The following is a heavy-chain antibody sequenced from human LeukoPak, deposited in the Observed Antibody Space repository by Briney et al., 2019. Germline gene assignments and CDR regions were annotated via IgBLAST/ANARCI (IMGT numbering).Heavy chain of an antibody. V-gene: IGHV4-39*07. J-gene: IGHJ5*02. Sequence: PSETLSLTCTVSGGSISSSSYYWGWIRQPPGKGLEWIGSIYYSGSTYYNPSLKSRVTISVDTSKNQFSLKLSSVTAADTAVYYCARAPRVAWLQRSWFDPWGQGTLVTVSS. D-gene: IGHD5-18*01. CDR3: ARAPRVAWLQRSWFDP. CDR1: GGSISSSSYY. CDR2: IYYSGST.